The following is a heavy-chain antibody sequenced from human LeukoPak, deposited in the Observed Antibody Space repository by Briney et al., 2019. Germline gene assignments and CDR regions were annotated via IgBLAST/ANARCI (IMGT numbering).Heavy chain of an antibody. CDR2: ISLGDSET. Sequence: GESLKISCKGSGYSFTSYWIGGVRPMPGKGLEWMGIISLGDSETRFSPSFQGQVTISADKSISTAYLQWRSLKASDTDMYYCARRNTAMVYFDYWGQGTLVTVSS. CDR1: GYSFTSYW. V-gene: IGHV5-51*01. CDR3: ARRNTAMVYFDY. D-gene: IGHD5-18*01. J-gene: IGHJ4*02.